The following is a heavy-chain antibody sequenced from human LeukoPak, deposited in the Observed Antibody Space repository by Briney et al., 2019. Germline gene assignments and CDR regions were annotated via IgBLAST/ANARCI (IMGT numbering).Heavy chain of an antibody. J-gene: IGHJ4*02. CDR1: GFTFSSHW. CDR3: TRSTSWAFDY. D-gene: IGHD6-13*01. Sequence: PGGSLRLSCAASGFTFSSHWMTWLRQAPGKGLEWVANIKPDGSEKYYVDSVKGRFTISRDNAKNSLYLQMNSLRAEDTAVYYCTRSTSWAFDYWGQGTLVTVSS. CDR2: IKPDGSEK. V-gene: IGHV3-7*01.